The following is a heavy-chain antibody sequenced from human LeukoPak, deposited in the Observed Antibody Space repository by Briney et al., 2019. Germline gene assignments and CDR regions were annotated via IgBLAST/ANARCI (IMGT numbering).Heavy chain of an antibody. Sequence: PGGSLKLSCAASGFSFSNYVMQWVRQVPGKGLEWVALIAHDGSNKYYADSVKGRFTISRDNSRSILYLQMNSLRPEDTAVYSCARSFFQWNYGSYLDSWGQGTLVTVSS. J-gene: IGHJ4*02. CDR1: GFSFSNYV. CDR3: ARSFFQWNYGSYLDS. V-gene: IGHV3-30*03. CDR2: IAHDGSNK. D-gene: IGHD1-7*01.